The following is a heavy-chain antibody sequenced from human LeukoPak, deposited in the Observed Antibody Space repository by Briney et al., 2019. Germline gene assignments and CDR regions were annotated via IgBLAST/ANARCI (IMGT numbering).Heavy chain of an antibody. CDR2: IYPGDSDT. CDR1: GYSFTSYW. CDR3: ARRSSGSYSVGGYYYYMDV. D-gene: IGHD1-26*01. Sequence: GESLKISCKGSGYSFTSYWIGWVRQMPGKGLEWMGIIYPGDSDTRYSPSFQGQVTISADKSISTAYLQWSSLKASDTAMYYCARRSSGSYSVGGYYYYMDVWGKGITVTVSS. V-gene: IGHV5-51*01. J-gene: IGHJ6*03.